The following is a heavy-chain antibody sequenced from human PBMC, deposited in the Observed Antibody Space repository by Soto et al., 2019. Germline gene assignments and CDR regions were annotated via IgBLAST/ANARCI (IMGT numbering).Heavy chain of an antibody. V-gene: IGHV4-4*02. D-gene: IGHD2-2*01. Sequence: QVQLQESGPGLVKPSGTLSLTCAVSGGSISSSNWWSWVRQPPGKGLEWIGEIYHSGSTNYNPSLKSRVPIAVDKSKNQFSLKLGSVTAADTAVYYWARRTYQLLDGGGMDVWGQGTTVTVSS. CDR3: ARRTYQLLDGGGMDV. J-gene: IGHJ6*02. CDR1: GGSISSSNW. CDR2: IYHSGST.